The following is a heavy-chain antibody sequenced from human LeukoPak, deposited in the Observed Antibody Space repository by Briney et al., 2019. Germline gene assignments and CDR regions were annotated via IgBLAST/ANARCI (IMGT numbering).Heavy chain of an antibody. J-gene: IGHJ4*02. Sequence: GGSLRLSCAASGFTVKNTYMNWVRQAPGKGLEWVSVIYSGGGTYYADSVKGRFTISRDNSKNTLSLQMNSLRAEDAAVYYCVRDDRRYGDYGYFDYWGQGTLVTVSS. V-gene: IGHV3-66*01. CDR3: VRDDRRYGDYGYFDY. D-gene: IGHD4-17*01. CDR1: GFTVKNTY. CDR2: IYSGGGT.